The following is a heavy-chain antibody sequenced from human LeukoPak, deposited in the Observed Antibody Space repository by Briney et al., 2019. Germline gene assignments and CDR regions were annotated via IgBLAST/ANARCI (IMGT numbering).Heavy chain of an antibody. V-gene: IGHV4-59*01. D-gene: IGHD3-10*01. CDR2: IYYSGST. Sequence: SETLSLTCTVSGDSISTYYWSWIRQPPGKGLEWLGYIYYSGSTNYNPSLKSRVTISVDTSKNQFSLNLSSVTAADTAFYYCARPSGRGFDPWGQGTLVTVSS. J-gene: IGHJ5*02. CDR3: ARPSGRGFDP. CDR1: GDSISTYY.